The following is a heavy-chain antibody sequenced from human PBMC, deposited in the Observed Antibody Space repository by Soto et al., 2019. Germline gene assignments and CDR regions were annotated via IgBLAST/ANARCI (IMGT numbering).Heavy chain of an antibody. CDR2: ISGSGSTT. V-gene: IGHV3-11*01. J-gene: IGHJ4*02. CDR3: ARSSLTYFEF. CDR1: GFTFSDYY. Sequence: GGSLRLSCTASGFTFSDYYMSWIRQAPGKGLEWLAYISGSGSTTYYTDSVKGRFAISRDNARTSLYLQINSLRVEDSAVYYCARSSLTYFEFWGQGT.